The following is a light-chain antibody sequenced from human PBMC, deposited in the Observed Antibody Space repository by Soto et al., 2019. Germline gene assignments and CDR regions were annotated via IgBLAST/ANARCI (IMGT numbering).Light chain of an antibody. J-gene: IGKJ4*01. CDR3: QQYDNWPPLT. V-gene: IGKV3-15*01. Sequence: IVMTQSPATLSVSPGERATLSCRASQSVSRNLAWYQQKPGQAPRLLIYGASTRATGIPARFSGSGSGTEFTLTISSLQSADFAVYYCQQYDNWPPLTFGGGTKVEIK. CDR2: GAS. CDR1: QSVSRN.